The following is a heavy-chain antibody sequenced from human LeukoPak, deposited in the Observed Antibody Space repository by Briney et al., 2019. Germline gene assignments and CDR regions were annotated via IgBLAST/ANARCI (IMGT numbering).Heavy chain of an antibody. D-gene: IGHD6-13*01. CDR1: GFTFSSYG. CDR2: IRYDGSNK. Sequence: PGGSLRLSCAASGFTFSSYGMHWVRQAPGKGLEWVAFIRYDGSNKYYADSVKGRFTISRDNSKNTLYLQMNSLRAEDTAVYYCARDPIAAAPFDYWGQGTLVTVSS. J-gene: IGHJ4*02. V-gene: IGHV3-30*02. CDR3: ARDPIAAAPFDY.